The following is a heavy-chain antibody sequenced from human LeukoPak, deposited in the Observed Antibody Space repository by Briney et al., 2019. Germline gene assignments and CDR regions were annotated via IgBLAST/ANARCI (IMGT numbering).Heavy chain of an antibody. J-gene: IGHJ4*02. V-gene: IGHV4-61*02. CDR3: ARELYCSSTSCYEAGY. Sequence: SETLSLTCTVSGGSISSGSYYWRWIRQPAGKGLEWIGRIYTSGSTNYNPSLKSRVTISVDTSKNQFSLKLSSVTAADTAVYYCARELYCSSTSCYEAGYWGQGTLVTVSS. CDR2: IYTSGST. D-gene: IGHD2-2*01. CDR1: GGSISSGSYY.